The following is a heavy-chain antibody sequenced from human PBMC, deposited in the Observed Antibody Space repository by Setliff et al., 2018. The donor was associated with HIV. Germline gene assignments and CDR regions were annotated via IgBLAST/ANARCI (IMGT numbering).Heavy chain of an antibody. CDR1: GFPFGDYN. V-gene: IGHV3-11*01. D-gene: IGHD3-3*01. J-gene: IGHJ4*02. Sequence: GGSLRLSCAASGFPFGDYNMNWIRQTPEKGLEWISYISGSADVIYYADSVKGRFTVSRDNAKYSLHLQMSSLKVEDTAVYYCARVRLYNTALDYWGQGTLVTVSS. CDR2: ISGSADVI. CDR3: ARVRLYNTALDY.